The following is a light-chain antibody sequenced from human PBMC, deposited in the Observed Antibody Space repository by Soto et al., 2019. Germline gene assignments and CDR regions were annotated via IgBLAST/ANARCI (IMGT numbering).Light chain of an antibody. CDR2: DAS. V-gene: IGKV3-11*01. CDR3: QQRNNWPRST. J-gene: IGKJ5*01. Sequence: EIVLTQSPATLSLYPGERATLSCRASQSVWTYLAWYQQKRGQAPRLLMYDASNRASGVPARFSGSGSGTDFTLTISSLEPEDFAVYYCQQRNNWPRSTFGQGGRLAIK. CDR1: QSVWTY.